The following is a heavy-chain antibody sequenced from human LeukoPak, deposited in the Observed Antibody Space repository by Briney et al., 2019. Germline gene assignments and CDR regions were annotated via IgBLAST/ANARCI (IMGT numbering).Heavy chain of an antibody. CDR1: GGSISSGGYS. CDR3: ARRGVPAAIQGLGDWFDP. V-gene: IGHV4-30-2*01. D-gene: IGHD2-2*01. J-gene: IGHJ5*02. CDR2: IYHSGST. Sequence: PSQTLPLTCAVSGGSISSGGYSWSWIRQPPGKGLEWIGYIYHSGSTYYNPSLKSRVTISVDRSKNQFSLKLSSVTAADTAVYYCARRGVPAAIQGLGDWFDPWGQGTLVTVSP.